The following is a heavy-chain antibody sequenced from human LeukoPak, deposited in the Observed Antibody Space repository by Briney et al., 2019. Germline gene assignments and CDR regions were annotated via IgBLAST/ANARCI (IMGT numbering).Heavy chain of an antibody. V-gene: IGHV1-69*05. CDR1: GGTFSSYA. D-gene: IGHD2-2*02. J-gene: IGHJ1*01. CDR2: IIPIFGTA. CDR3: ARYCSSTSCYTEYFQH. Sequence: ASVKVSCKASGGTFSSYAISWVRQAPGQGLEWMGGIIPIFGTANYAQKFQGRVTITTDESTSTAYMELSSLRSEDTAVYYCARYCSSTSCYTEYFQHWGQGTLVTVSS.